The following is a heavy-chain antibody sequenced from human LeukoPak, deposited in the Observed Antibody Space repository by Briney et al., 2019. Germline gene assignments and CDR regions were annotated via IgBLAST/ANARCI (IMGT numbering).Heavy chain of an antibody. CDR3: AGPMGPAAIFGFDY. V-gene: IGHV3-21*01. D-gene: IGHD2-2*01. Sequence: KSGRSLRLSCAASGFTFSSYSMNWVRQAPGEGLGWVSSISGSSSYIYYADSVKGRFTISRDNAKNSLYLQMNSLRAEDTAVYDCAGPMGPAAIFGFDYWGQGTLVTVSS. CDR1: GFTFSSYS. J-gene: IGHJ4*02. CDR2: ISGSSSYI.